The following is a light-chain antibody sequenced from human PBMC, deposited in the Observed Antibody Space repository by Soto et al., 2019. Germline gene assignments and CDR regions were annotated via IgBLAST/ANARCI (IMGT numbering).Light chain of an antibody. V-gene: IGKV1-5*01. Sequence: DIQMTQSPSTLSASVGDRVTITCRASRSISSWLAWYQQKPGKAPKLLIYDASSLESGVPSRSSGSGSGTEFTLTISSLHFFFFATENSELYNSYSPAFGQG. CDR3: ELYNSYSPA. CDR2: DAS. J-gene: IGKJ1*01. CDR1: RSISSW.